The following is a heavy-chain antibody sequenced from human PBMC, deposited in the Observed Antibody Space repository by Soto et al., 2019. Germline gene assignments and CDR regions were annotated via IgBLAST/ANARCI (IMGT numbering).Heavy chain of an antibody. CDR2: ISGIGGST. CDR3: VKAVYLLDFDY. CDR1: GFTFTDYA. Sequence: EVQLLESGGGLVQPGGSLRLSCAASGFTFTDYALSWVRQAPGKGLEWVATISGIGGSTYLADSVKGRLSISRDNSKNTVSLQMNSLRTEDTAVYYCVKAVYLLDFDYWGQGTLVTVSS. J-gene: IGHJ4*02. D-gene: IGHD2-8*01. V-gene: IGHV3-23*01.